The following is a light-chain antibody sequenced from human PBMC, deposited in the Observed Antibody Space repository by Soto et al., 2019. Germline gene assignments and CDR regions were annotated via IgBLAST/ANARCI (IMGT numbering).Light chain of an antibody. V-gene: IGLV1-44*01. Sequence: QSVLTQPPSASGTPWQRVTISCSGSSSNIGSNTVNWYQQLPGTAPKLLIYSNNQRPSGVPDRFSGSKSGTSASLAISGLQSEDEADYYCAAWDDSLNYVFGTGTKVTVL. CDR1: SSNIGSNT. J-gene: IGLJ1*01. CDR2: SNN. CDR3: AAWDDSLNYV.